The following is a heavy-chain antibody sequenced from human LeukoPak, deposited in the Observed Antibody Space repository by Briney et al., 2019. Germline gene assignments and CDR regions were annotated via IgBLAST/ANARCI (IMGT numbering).Heavy chain of an antibody. Sequence: ASVKVSCKASGYTFTSYGISWVRQAPGQGLEWMGWISAYSGNTNYAQKLQGRVTMTTDTSTSTAYMELRSLRSDDTAVYYCARGGSSSWYHYYYYYYMDVWGKGTTVTVSS. V-gene: IGHV1-18*01. CDR2: ISAYSGNT. D-gene: IGHD6-13*01. CDR1: GYTFTSYG. CDR3: ARGGSSSWYHYYYYYYMDV. J-gene: IGHJ6*03.